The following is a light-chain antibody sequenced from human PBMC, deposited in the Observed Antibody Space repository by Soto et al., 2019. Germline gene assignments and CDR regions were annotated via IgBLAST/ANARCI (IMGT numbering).Light chain of an antibody. J-gene: IGLJ1*01. CDR3: SSYTGGNPSYV. V-gene: IGLV2-8*01. CDR1: SSDVGGYDY. CDR2: EVT. Sequence: ALTQPPSASGSPGQSVTISCTGTSSDVGGYDYVSWYQQHPGKAPKLMIYEVTIRPSGVSDRFSGSKSGNTASLTVSGLQAEDEADYYCSSYTGGNPSYVFGTGTKGTVL.